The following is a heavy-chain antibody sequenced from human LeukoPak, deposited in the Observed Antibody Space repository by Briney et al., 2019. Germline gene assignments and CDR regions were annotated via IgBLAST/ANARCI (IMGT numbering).Heavy chain of an antibody. CDR1: GGSISSSSYY. CDR2: IYYSGST. J-gene: IGHJ6*03. CDR3: ARHYYYYMDV. Sequence: SETLSLTCTVSGGSISSSSYYWGWVRQARGKGLEWIVSIYYSGSTYYNPSLKSQITISVDTSKNHFSLKLSSVTAADTAVYYSARHYYYYMDVWGKGTTVTVSS. V-gene: IGHV4-39*07.